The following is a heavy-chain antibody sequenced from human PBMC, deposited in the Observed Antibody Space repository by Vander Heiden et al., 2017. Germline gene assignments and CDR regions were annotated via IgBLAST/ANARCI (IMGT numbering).Heavy chain of an antibody. CDR2: ISRSSSYT. CDR3: ASGYTYGYIYDTVAM. Sequence: EVQLVESGGGLAQRGGFLRLSCAASGFSFSDYSMNWVRRAPGKGPEWLSHISRSSSYTFYADSVRGRFTISRDDDKKSLYLQMNSLRDEDTAVYYCASGYTYGYIYDTVAMWGQGTTVTVSS. CDR1: GFSFSDYS. V-gene: IGHV3-48*02. J-gene: IGHJ3*02. D-gene: IGHD5-18*01.